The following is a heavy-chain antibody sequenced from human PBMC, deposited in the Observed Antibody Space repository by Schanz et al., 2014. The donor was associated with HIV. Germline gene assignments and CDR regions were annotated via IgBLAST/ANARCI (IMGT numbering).Heavy chain of an antibody. J-gene: IGHJ3*01. Sequence: QVWLVQSGAEVKKPGASVRVSCKASGSNFGNLDINWVRQATGQGLEWLGWMNPGSGNTGYAWKFQGRVTMTRDTSIRTAYMELSSLRSDDTAVYYCARGGYYRGVGDYYVTTFDYWGRGTKVTVSS. CDR1: GSNFGNLD. V-gene: IGHV1-8*02. D-gene: IGHD2-21*01. CDR2: MNPGSGNT. CDR3: ARGGYYRGVGDYYVTTFDY.